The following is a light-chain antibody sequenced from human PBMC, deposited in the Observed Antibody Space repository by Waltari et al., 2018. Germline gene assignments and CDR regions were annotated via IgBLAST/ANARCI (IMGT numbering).Light chain of an antibody. J-gene: IGKJ4*01. CDR1: QSVSSN. V-gene: IGKV3-15*01. CDR3: QHYNSWPLT. Sequence: IVMTHAPAPLSVSPGESATLSCRASQSVSSNLAWYQQKPGQAPKLLIYGASNRATGIPARFSGSGSGTEFTLTISSLQSEDFAVYYCQHYNSWPLTFGGGTKVEIK. CDR2: GAS.